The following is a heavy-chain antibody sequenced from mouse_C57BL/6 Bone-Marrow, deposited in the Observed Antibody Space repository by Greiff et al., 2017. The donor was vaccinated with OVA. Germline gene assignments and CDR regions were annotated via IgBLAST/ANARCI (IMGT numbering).Heavy chain of an antibody. J-gene: IGHJ2*01. CDR2: IYPGDGDT. CDR3: ARGSYDYDGYFDF. D-gene: IGHD2-4*01. V-gene: IGHV1-80*01. Sequence: QVQLQQSGAELVKPGASVKISCKASGYAFSSYWMNWVKQRPGKGLEWIGQIYPGDGDTNYNGKVKGKATLTSDKTSSTAYMQLSSLTSEDSAVYFCARGSYDYDGYFDFWGKGTTLTVSS. CDR1: GYAFSSYW.